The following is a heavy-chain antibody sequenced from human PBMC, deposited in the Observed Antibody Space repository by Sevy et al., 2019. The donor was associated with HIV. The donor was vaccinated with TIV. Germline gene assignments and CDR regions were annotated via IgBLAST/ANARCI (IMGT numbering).Heavy chain of an antibody. CDR2: MSWDGGST. Sequence: GGSLRLSCAASGFTFDDYTMHWVRQPPGKGLEWVSPMSWDGGSTYYADSVKGRLTISRDNSKNSLYLQMNSLRTEDSALYYCAKDRASGGSGDAFDIWGQGTMVTVSS. J-gene: IGHJ3*02. D-gene: IGHD2-15*01. V-gene: IGHV3-43*01. CDR1: GFTFDDYT. CDR3: AKDRASGGSGDAFDI.